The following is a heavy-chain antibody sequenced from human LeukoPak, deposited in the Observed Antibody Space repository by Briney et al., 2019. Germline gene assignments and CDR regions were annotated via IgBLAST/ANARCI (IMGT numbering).Heavy chain of an antibody. CDR2: IYYSGST. CDR3: ARYSSSWYDYYYGMDV. CDR1: GGSISSSSYS. Sequence: SETLSLTCTVSGGSISSSSYSWGWIRQPPGKGLEWIGSIYYSGSTYYNPSLKSRVTISVDTSKNQFSLKLSSVTAADTAVYYCARYSSSWYDYYYGMDVWGQGTTVTVSS. J-gene: IGHJ6*02. D-gene: IGHD6-13*01. V-gene: IGHV4-39*01.